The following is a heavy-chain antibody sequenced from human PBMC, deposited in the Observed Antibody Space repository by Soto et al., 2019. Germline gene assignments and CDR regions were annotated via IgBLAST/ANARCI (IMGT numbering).Heavy chain of an antibody. CDR1: GYTFTSYC. V-gene: IGHV1-18*01. CDR3: ARGGITIFGVVITPYYYYGMYV. J-gene: IGHJ6*02. Sequence: ASVKVSCKASGYTFTSYCISWVRQAPGQGLEWMGWISAYNGNTNYAQKLQGRVTMTTDTSTSTAYMELRSLRSDDTAVYYCARGGITIFGVVITPYYYYGMYVWGQGTTVTVSS. D-gene: IGHD3-3*01. CDR2: ISAYNGNT.